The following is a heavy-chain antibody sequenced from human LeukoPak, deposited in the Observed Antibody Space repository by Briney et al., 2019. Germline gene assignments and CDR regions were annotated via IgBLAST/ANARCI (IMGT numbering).Heavy chain of an antibody. CDR1: GYTFTSYG. Sequence: ASVKVSSKASGYTFTSYGVSWVRQAPGQGLEWMGWISTYNGYTNNTQKLQGRVTMTTDTSTSTVYVELRSLRSDDTAVYYCASHKDYGDYYYFDYWGQGSLVTVSS. V-gene: IGHV1-18*01. D-gene: IGHD4-17*01. CDR3: ASHKDYGDYYYFDY. J-gene: IGHJ4*02. CDR2: ISTYNGYT.